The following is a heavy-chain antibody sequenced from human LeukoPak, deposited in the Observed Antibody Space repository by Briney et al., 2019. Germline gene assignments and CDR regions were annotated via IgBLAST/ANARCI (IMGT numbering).Heavy chain of an antibody. CDR1: GGTFSSYA. CDR2: IIPIFGTA. J-gene: IGHJ3*02. V-gene: IGHV1-69*05. Sequence: PGASVKVSCKASGGTFSSYAISWVRQAPGQGLEWMGRIIPIFGTANYAQKFQGRVTITTDESTSTAYMELSSLRSEDTAVYYCARVSGSYSGAFDIWGQGTMVTVSS. CDR3: ARVSGSYSGAFDI. D-gene: IGHD1-26*01.